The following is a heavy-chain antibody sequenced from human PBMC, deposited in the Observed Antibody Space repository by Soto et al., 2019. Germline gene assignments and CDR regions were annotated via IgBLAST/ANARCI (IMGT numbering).Heavy chain of an antibody. V-gene: IGHV1-2*02. CDR2: INANSGDT. CDR3: ARANGAVAGILSN. D-gene: IGHD6-19*01. Sequence: ASVKVSCKASGYTFTSYAMHWVRQAPGQGLEWMGWINANSGDTKYAQKFQGRVTTTRDTSISTAYMELSRLRSDDTAVYYCARANGAVAGILSNWGQGTLVTVSS. CDR1: GYTFTSYA. J-gene: IGHJ4*02.